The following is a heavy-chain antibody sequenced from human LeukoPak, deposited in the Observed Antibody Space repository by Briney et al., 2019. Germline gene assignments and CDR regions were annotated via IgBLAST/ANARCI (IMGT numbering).Heavy chain of an antibody. V-gene: IGHV1-18*01. J-gene: IGHJ6*02. Sequence: GASVKVSCKASGYTFTSYGISWVRQAPGQGLEWMGWISAYNGNTNYAQKLQGRVAMTTDTSTSTAYMELRSLRSDDTAVYYSAREYCSSTSCYVYYYGMDVWGQGTMVTVSS. CDR1: GYTFTSYG. CDR2: ISAYNGNT. D-gene: IGHD2-2*01. CDR3: AREYCSSTSCYVYYYGMDV.